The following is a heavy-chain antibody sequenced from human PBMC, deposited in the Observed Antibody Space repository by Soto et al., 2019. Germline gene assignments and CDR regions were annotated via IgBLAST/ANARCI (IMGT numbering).Heavy chain of an antibody. Sequence: SETLSLTCAVSGGSISSGGYSWSWIRQPPGKGLEWIGYIYHSGSTYYNPSLKSRVTISVDRSKNQFSLKLSSVTAADTAVYYCARGSEYYGSGSYYGLDYWGQGTMVTVYS. CDR1: GGSISSGGYS. V-gene: IGHV4-30-2*01. CDR2: IYHSGST. CDR3: ARGSEYYGSGSYYGLDY. J-gene: IGHJ4*02. D-gene: IGHD3-10*01.